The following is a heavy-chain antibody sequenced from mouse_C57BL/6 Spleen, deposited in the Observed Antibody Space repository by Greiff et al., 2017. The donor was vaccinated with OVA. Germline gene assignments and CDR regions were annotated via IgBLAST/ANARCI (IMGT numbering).Heavy chain of an antibody. V-gene: IGHV2-6-1*01. J-gene: IGHJ4*01. D-gene: IGHD2-4*01. CDR1: GFSLTSYG. CDR3: ARHRGLRHAMDY. Sequence: QVQLKESGPGLVAPSQSLSITCTVSGFSLTSYGVHWVRQPPGKGLEWLVVIWSDGSTTYNSALKSRLSISKDNSKSQVFLKMNSLQTDDTAMYDCARHRGLRHAMDYWGQGTSVTVSS. CDR2: IWSDGST.